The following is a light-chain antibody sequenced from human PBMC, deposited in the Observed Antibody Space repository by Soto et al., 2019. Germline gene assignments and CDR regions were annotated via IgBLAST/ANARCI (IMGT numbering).Light chain of an antibody. V-gene: IGLV2-14*01. CDR3: SSYTSSSTLAYV. J-gene: IGLJ1*01. CDR1: SSDVGGYNY. CDR2: DVS. Sequence: QSALTQPASVSGSPGQSITISCTGTSSDVGGYNYVSWYQQHPGKASKLMIYDVSNRPSGVSNRFSGSKSGNTASLTISGLQAEDEADYYCSSYTSSSTLAYVFGTGTKVTVL.